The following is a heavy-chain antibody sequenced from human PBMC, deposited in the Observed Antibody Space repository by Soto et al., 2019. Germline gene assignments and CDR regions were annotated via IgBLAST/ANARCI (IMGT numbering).Heavy chain of an antibody. CDR3: ARDSRIVRTIHMGSVGFDP. CDR2: ISTGSTNL. V-gene: IGHV3-21*01. CDR1: GFTFSSYG. D-gene: IGHD2-2*01. Sequence: EVQLVESGGGLVKPGESLRLSCATSGFTFSSYGMNWVRQAPGRDLEWVSSISTGSTNLYYADSVEGRFTISRDDAKSSLYLQMNSLRADDTAVYYCARDSRIVRTIHMGSVGFDPWGQGTLVTVSS. J-gene: IGHJ5*02.